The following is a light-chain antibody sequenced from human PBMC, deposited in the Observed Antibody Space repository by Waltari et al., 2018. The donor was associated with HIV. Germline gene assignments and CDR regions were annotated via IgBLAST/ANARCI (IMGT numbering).Light chain of an antibody. CDR1: QTVSTNY. J-gene: IGKJ2*03. CDR3: HQFGSSTSYS. V-gene: IGKV3D-20*01. Sequence: EIVLTQSPATLSLSPGERATLSCGASQTVSTNYLAWYQQKPGLAPRLLIYDASRRATGVPDRFSGSGSGTDFTLTISRLEPEDFAVYYCHQFGSSTSYSFGQGTKLEIK. CDR2: DAS.